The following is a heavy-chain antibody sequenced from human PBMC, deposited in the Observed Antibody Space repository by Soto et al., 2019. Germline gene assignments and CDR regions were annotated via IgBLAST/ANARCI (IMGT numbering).Heavy chain of an antibody. J-gene: IGHJ5*02. Sequence: ASVKVSCKASGYTFTRSGISWVRQAPGQGLEWMGWISTYNGDTNYAQTFQGRVTMTTDTSTSTAYMELSSLRSEDTAVYYCARGGGWYVWFDPWGQGTLVTVSS. CDR1: GYTFTRSG. V-gene: IGHV1-18*01. CDR3: ARGGGWYVWFDP. D-gene: IGHD6-19*01. CDR2: ISTYNGDT.